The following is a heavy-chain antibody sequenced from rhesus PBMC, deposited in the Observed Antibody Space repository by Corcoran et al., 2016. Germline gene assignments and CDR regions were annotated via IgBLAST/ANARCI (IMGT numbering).Heavy chain of an antibody. CDR3: ARTPTYYNIWTGYYTGQYYFDY. Sequence: QVTLKESGPALVKPTQTLTLTCTFSGFSLSTSGMGVGWIRQPPGKALEWLASIYWDKDKYYSTSLKIRLTISKDTSKNQVVLTMTNMDPVDTATYYCARTPTYYNIWTGYYTGQYYFDYWGQGVLVTVSS. V-gene: IGHV2S1*01. CDR2: IYWDKDK. D-gene: IGHD3-3*01. J-gene: IGHJ4*01. CDR1: GFSLSTSGMG.